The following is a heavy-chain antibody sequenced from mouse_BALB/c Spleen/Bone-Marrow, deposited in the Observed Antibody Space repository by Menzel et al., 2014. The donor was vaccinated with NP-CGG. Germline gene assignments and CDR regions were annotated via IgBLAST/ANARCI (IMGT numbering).Heavy chain of an antibody. V-gene: IGHV1S81*02. J-gene: IGHJ1*01. Sequence: QVHVKQSGAELVRPGASVKLSCKASGYTFTSYYMYWVRQRPGQGLEWIGEINPINGGTKISEKFKGRATLTVDKSSSTAFMQLSTLTSEDSAVYYCTRSNYGYWYFDVWGAGTTVTVSS. CDR1: GYTFTSYY. CDR2: INPINGGT. CDR3: TRSNYGYWYFDV. D-gene: IGHD1-1*01.